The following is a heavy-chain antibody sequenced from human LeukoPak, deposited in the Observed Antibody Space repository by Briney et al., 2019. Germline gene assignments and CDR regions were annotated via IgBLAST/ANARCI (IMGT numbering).Heavy chain of an antibody. CDR3: ASWSSTSSMYYYYYYMDV. CDR1: GGTFSSYA. J-gene: IGHJ6*03. CDR2: IIPIFGTA. D-gene: IGHD2-2*01. V-gene: IGHV1-69*05. Sequence: SVNVSCKASGGTFSSYAISWVRQAPGQGLEWMGGIIPIFGTANYAQKFQGRVTITTDESTSTAYMELSSLRSEDTAVYYCASWSSTSSMYYYYYYMDVWGKGTTVTVSS.